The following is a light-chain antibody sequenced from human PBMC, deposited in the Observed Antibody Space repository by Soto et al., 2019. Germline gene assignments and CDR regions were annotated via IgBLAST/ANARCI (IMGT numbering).Light chain of an antibody. CDR1: SSDVGTSNY. V-gene: IGLV2-14*01. J-gene: IGLJ6*01. CDR3: TSYTPTGALV. Sequence: QSALTQPRSVSGSPGQSVTISCTGTSSDVGTSNYVSWYQHRPGKAPRLMIYEVRNRLSGVSNRFSGSKSGNTASLTISGLQSEDEADYYCTSYTPTGALVFGSGTKVTVL. CDR2: EVR.